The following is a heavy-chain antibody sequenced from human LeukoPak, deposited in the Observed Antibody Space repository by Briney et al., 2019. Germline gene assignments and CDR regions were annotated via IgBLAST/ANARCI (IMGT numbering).Heavy chain of an antibody. CDR1: RFTFNSYA. CDR3: ARNENSGWGYFDY. J-gene: IGHJ4*02. D-gene: IGHD5-12*01. CDR2: IGGSNGIT. V-gene: IGHV3-23*01. Sequence: GGSLRLSCAASRFTFNSYAMSWVRQAPGKGLEWVSVIGGSNGITFYVGSVKGRFTISRDNSKDTLYLQMNSMRAEDTAVYYCARNENSGWGYFDYWGQGTLVTVSS.